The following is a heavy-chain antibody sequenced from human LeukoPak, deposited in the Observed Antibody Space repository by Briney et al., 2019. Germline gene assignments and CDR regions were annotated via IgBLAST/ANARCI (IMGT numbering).Heavy chain of an antibody. V-gene: IGHV4-34*01. CDR3: ARDGSSPRIAAAGRSDY. CDR1: GGSFSGYY. D-gene: IGHD6-13*01. CDR2: INHSGST. J-gene: IGHJ4*02. Sequence: PSETLSLTCAVYGGSFSGYYWSWIRQPPGKGLEWIGEINHSGSTNYNPSLKSRVTISVDTSKNQFSLKLSSVTAADTAVYYCARDGSSPRIAAAGRSDYWGQGTLVTVSS.